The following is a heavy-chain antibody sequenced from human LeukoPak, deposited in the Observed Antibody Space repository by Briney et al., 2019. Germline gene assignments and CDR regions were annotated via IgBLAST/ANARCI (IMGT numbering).Heavy chain of an antibody. CDR2: IIPIFGTA. CDR1: GGTFSSYA. D-gene: IGHD3-22*01. V-gene: IGHV1-69*13. CDR3: ARAPSYYYDSSGYSEFDY. Sequence: SVKVSCKASGGTFSSYAISWVRQAPGQGLEWMGGIIPIFGTANYAQKFQGRVTITADESTSTAYMELSSLRSEDTVVYYCARAPSYYYDSSGYSEFDYWGQGTLVTVSS. J-gene: IGHJ4*02.